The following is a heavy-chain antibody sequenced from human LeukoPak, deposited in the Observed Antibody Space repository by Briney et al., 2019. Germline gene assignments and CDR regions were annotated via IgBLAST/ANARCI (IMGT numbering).Heavy chain of an antibody. CDR1: GGSISSYY. CDR3: ARHVGSYSDYDY. CDR2: INHSGST. J-gene: IGHJ4*02. D-gene: IGHD1-26*01. V-gene: IGHV4-34*01. Sequence: PSETLSLTCTVSGGSISSYYWSWIRQPPGKGLEWIGEINHSGSTNYNPSLKSRVTISVDTSKNQFSLKLSSVTAADTAVYYCARHVGSYSDYDYWGQGTLVTVSS.